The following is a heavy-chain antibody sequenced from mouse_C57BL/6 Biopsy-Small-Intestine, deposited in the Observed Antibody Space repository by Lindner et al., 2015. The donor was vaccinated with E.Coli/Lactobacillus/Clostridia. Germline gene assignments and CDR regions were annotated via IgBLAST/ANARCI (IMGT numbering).Heavy chain of an antibody. V-gene: IGHV1-80*01. CDR2: IYPGDGDT. J-gene: IGHJ3*01. D-gene: IGHD1-1*01. CDR1: GYAFSSYW. Sequence: VQLQESGAELVKPGASVKISCKASGYAFSSYWMNWVKQRPGKGLEWIGQIYPGDGDTNYNGKFKGKATLTADKSSSTAYMQLSSLTSEDSAVYFCARSIYYYGSSWFAYWGQGTLVTVSA. CDR3: ARSIYYYGSSWFAY.